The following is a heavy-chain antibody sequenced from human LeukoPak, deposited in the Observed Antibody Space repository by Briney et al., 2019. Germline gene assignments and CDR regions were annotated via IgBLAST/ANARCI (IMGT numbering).Heavy chain of an antibody. V-gene: IGHV1-2*02. J-gene: IGHJ3*02. CDR1: GYTFTGYY. D-gene: IGHD3-22*01. CDR2: INPNSGGT. Sequence: GASVKVSCKASGYTFTGYYMHWVRQAPGQGLEWMGWINPNSGGTNYAQKFQGRVTMTRDTSISTAYMELSRLRSDDTAVYYCARAYYYDSSGYAHGSGDAFDIWGQGTMVTVSS. CDR3: ARAYYYDSSGYAHGSGDAFDI.